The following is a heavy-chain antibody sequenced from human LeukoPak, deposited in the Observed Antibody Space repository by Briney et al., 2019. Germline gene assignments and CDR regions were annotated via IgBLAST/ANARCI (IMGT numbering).Heavy chain of an antibody. CDR2: IYSGGST. CDR3: ARERAVLLWFGEYYYYGMDA. J-gene: IGHJ6*02. V-gene: IGHV3-53*01. D-gene: IGHD3-10*01. CDR1: GFTVSSNY. Sequence: GGSLRLSCAASGFTVSSNYMSWVRQAPGKGLEWVSVIYSGGSTYYADSVKGRFTISRDNSKNTLYLQMNSLRAEDTAVYYCARERAVLLWFGEYYYYGMDAWGQGTTVTVSS.